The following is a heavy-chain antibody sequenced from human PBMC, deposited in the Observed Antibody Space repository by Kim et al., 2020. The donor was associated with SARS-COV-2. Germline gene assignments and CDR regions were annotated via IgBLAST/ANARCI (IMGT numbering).Heavy chain of an antibody. J-gene: IGHJ3*01. CDR2: ITGSSGKT. D-gene: IGHD3-10*01. V-gene: IGHV3-23*01. CDR3: AAARRTSARGLFAFDV. Sequence: GGSLRLSCAASGFTFSSYGMSWVRQAPGKGLEWVSGITGSSGKTYYSDSVKGRFTVSRDNVKDTLYLQMSSLGLDDTARYYCAAARRTSARGLFAFDVWGLGTMVIVSS. CDR1: GFTFSSYG.